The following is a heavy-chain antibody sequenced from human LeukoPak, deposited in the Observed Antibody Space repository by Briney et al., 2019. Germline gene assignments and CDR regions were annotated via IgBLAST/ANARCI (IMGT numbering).Heavy chain of an antibody. CDR2: VYHSGST. CDR1: GGSMRNYY. CDR3: ARDNSLDWRFDP. J-gene: IGHJ5*02. D-gene: IGHD2/OR15-2a*01. V-gene: IGHV4-59*01. Sequence: PSETLSLTCSVSGGSMRNYYWSWIRQPPGKGLEWIGNVYHSGSTTYNPSLKSRVTISIETSNKRFSVTLSSVTAEDTAVYYCARDNSLDWRFDPCGQGTLVTVSS.